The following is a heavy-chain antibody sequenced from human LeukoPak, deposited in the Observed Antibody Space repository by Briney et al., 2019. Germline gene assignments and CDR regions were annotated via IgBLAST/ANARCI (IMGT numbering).Heavy chain of an antibody. J-gene: IGHJ6*02. CDR1: GYTFTSYG. V-gene: IGHV1-18*01. D-gene: IGHD3-10*01. Sequence: ASVKVSCKASGYTFTSYGISWVRQAPGQGLEWMGWISAYNGNTNYAQKLQGRVTMTTDTSTSTAYMELRSLRSDDTAVYYCARDLGWFGELLDADYYYGMDVWGQGTTVTVSS. CDR2: ISAYNGNT. CDR3: ARDLGWFGELLDADYYYGMDV.